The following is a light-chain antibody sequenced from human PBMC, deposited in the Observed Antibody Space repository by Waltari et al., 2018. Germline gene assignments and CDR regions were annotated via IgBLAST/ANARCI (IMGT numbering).Light chain of an antibody. Sequence: SYELIQQPSVSVSPGQMARTTCSGAVLETKSAFWYRQKPGQAPLLVMYNFNERPSGIPGRFSGSVSGTTATLTISRVQAEDEADYYCQSADSTGTSVLFGGGTKLTVL. CDR2: NFN. CDR3: QSADSTGTSVL. J-gene: IGLJ2*01. CDR1: VLETKS. V-gene: IGLV3-25*03.